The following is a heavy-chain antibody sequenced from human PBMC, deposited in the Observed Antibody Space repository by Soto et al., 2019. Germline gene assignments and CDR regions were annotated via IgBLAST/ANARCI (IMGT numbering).Heavy chain of an antibody. Sequence: QVQLVESGGGVVQPGRSLRLSCAASGFTFSSYGMHWVRQAPGKGLEWVAVISYDGSNKYYADSVKGRFTISRDNSKNTLYLKMNSLRAEDTAVYYCAKAGGYDHYYFDYWGQGTLVTVSS. CDR3: AKAGGYDHYYFDY. CDR1: GFTFSSYG. D-gene: IGHD5-12*01. V-gene: IGHV3-30*18. CDR2: ISYDGSNK. J-gene: IGHJ4*02.